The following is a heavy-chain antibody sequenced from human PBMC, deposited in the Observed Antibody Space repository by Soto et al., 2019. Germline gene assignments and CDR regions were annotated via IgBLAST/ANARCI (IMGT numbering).Heavy chain of an antibody. CDR3: ARVPGP. V-gene: IGHV4-59*12. Sequence: SETLSLTCTVSGGSISSSYWSWIRQPPGKGLEWIGYIYHSGSTYYNPSLKSRVTISVDRSKNQFSLKLSSVTAADTAVYYCARVPGPWGQGTLVTVSS. CDR1: GGSISSSY. J-gene: IGHJ5*02. CDR2: IYHSGST.